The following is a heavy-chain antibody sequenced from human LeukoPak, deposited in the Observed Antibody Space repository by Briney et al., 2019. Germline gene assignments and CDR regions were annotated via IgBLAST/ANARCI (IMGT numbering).Heavy chain of an antibody. CDR2: ISGSGGST. CDR1: GFTFSSYA. CDR3: AKGATAASFDYYYGMDV. J-gene: IGHJ6*02. V-gene: IGHV3-23*01. D-gene: IGHD2-2*01. Sequence: GGSLRLSCAASGFTFSSYAMSWVRQAPGKGLEWVSAISGSGGSTYYADSVKGRFTISRDNSENTLYLQMNSLRAEDTAVYYCAKGATAASFDYYYGMDVWGQGTTVTVSS.